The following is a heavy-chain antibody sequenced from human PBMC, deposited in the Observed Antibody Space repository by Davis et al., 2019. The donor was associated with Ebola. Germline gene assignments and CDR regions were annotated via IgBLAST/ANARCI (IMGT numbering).Heavy chain of an antibody. V-gene: IGHV5-51*01. Sequence: GESLKISCHGSGYSFTSYWIGWVRQLPGKGLEWMGIIYPGDSDTRYSPSFQGQVTISADKSISTAYLQWSSLKASDTAMYYCARLGGGWYGDNWFDPWGQGTLVTVSS. CDR3: ARLGGGWYGDNWFDP. J-gene: IGHJ5*02. CDR2: IYPGDSDT. CDR1: GYSFTSYW. D-gene: IGHD6-19*01.